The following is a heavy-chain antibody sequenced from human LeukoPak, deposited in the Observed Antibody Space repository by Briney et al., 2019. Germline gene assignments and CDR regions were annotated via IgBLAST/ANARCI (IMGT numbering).Heavy chain of an antibody. J-gene: IGHJ4*02. V-gene: IGHV3-23*01. CDR3: AKDLRYYGSGSYQFDY. CDR1: GFTFSSYA. CDR2: ISGSGGST. Sequence: GGSLRLSCAASGFTFSSYAMSWVRQAPGKGLEWVSAISGSGGSTYYADSVKGRFTISRDNSKNTLYLQMSSLRAEDTAVYYCAKDLRYYGSGSYQFDYWGQGTLVTVSS. D-gene: IGHD3-10*01.